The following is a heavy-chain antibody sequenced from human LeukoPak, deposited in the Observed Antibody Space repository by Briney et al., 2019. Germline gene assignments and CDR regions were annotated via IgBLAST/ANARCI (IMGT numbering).Heavy chain of an antibody. J-gene: IGHJ4*02. CDR1: GYTFTGYY. Sequence: ASVKVSCKASGYTFTGYYMHWVRQAPGQGLEWMGRINPNSGGTNYAQKFQGRVTMTRDTSISTAYMELSRLRSDDTAVYYCARVPYYYGLGIFDYWGQGTLVTVSS. D-gene: IGHD3-10*01. V-gene: IGHV1-2*06. CDR3: ARVPYYYGLGIFDY. CDR2: INPNSGGT.